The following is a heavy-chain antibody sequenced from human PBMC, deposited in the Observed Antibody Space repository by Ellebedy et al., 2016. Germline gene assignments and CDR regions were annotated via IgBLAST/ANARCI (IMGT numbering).Heavy chain of an antibody. Sequence: ASVKVSCXASGYTFSRYHLSWVRQAPGQGLEWMGWISPYNGNTNYAQNLQDRVTITTDTSTSTAYMELRGLRSDDTAVYYCARDVTIVGTTGDWLDPWGQGTLVTVSS. V-gene: IGHV1-18*04. CDR3: ARDVTIVGTTGDWLDP. J-gene: IGHJ5*02. CDR2: ISPYNGNT. D-gene: IGHD1-26*01. CDR1: GYTFSRYH.